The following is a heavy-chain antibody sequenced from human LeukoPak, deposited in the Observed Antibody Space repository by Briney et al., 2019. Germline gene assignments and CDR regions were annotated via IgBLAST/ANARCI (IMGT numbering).Heavy chain of an antibody. CDR3: ARDGGYASGGYI. Sequence: KPSETLSLTCTVSGGSISTYYWSCVRQPPGKGLEWIGYIYYSGTTNYNPSLESRVTISVDTSKNQFSLNLSSVTAADTAVYYCARDGGYASGGYIWGQGTMVTVSS. D-gene: IGHD3-10*01. CDR1: GGSISTYY. CDR2: IYYSGTT. J-gene: IGHJ3*02. V-gene: IGHV4-59*01.